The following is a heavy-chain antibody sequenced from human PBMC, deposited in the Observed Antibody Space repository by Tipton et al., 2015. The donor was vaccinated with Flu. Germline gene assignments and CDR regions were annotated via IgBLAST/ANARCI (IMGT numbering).Heavy chain of an antibody. Sequence: TLSLTCTVSGGSISSSSYYWGWIRQPPGKGLEWIGEINHSGSTNYNPSLKSRVTISVDTSKNQFSLKLSFVTAADTAVYYCARVIGYSYGLSYWGQGTLVTVSS. CDR1: GGSISSSSYY. CDR3: ARVIGYSYGLSY. D-gene: IGHD5-18*01. V-gene: IGHV4-39*07. J-gene: IGHJ4*02. CDR2: INHSGST.